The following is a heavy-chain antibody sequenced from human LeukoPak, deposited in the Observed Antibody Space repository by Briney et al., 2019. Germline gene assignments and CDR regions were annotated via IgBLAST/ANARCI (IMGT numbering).Heavy chain of an antibody. CDR1: GGSFSGYY. V-gene: IGHV4-34*01. D-gene: IGHD6-19*01. CDR3: ARRVGWAFNYYYYMDV. CDR2: INHSGST. Sequence: PSETLSLTCAVYGGSFSGYYWSWIRQPPGKGLEWIGEINHSGSTNYNPSLKSRVTISVDTSKNQFSLKLSSVTAADTAVYYCARRVGWAFNYYYYMDVWGKGTTVTISS. J-gene: IGHJ6*03.